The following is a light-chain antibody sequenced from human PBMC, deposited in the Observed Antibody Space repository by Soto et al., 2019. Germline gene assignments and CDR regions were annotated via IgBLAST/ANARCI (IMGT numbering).Light chain of an antibody. Sequence: EIVLIQSPATLSLSPGERATLSCRASQSVSSSLAWYQQNPGQAPRLLIFDASNRATGIPVRFSGSGSGTDFTLTISSLEPEDVATYYCQKYNSAPTFGQGTKVEIK. J-gene: IGKJ1*01. V-gene: IGKV3-11*01. CDR1: QSVSSS. CDR2: DAS. CDR3: QKYNSAPT.